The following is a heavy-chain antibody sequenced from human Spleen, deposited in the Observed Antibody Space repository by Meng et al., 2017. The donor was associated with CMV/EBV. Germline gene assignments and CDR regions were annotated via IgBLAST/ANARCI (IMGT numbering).Heavy chain of an antibody. CDR2: INHSGST. CDR3: ARGRYCSGGSCYLFDY. D-gene: IGHD2-15*01. Sequence: SETLSLTCAVYGGSFSGYYWSWIRQPPGKGLEWIGEINHSGSTNYNPSLKSRVTISVDTSKNQFSLKLSSVTAADTAVYYCARGRYCSGGSCYLFDYWGQGTLVTVSS. CDR1: GGSFSGYY. V-gene: IGHV4-34*01. J-gene: IGHJ4*02.